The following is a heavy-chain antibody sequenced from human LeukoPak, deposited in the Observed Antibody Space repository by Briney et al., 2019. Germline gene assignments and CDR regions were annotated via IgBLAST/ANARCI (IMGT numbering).Heavy chain of an antibody. J-gene: IGHJ4*02. Sequence: ASVKVSCTASGYTFTSHDINWVRQATGQGLEWMGWMSPNSGDTGYAQKFQGRVTMTSDSSISTAYMELSNLRSEDTAIYYCVRTPPNWGFDYWGQGTLVTVSS. D-gene: IGHD7-27*01. CDR1: GYTFTSHD. CDR2: MSPNSGDT. CDR3: VRTPPNWGFDY. V-gene: IGHV1-8*01.